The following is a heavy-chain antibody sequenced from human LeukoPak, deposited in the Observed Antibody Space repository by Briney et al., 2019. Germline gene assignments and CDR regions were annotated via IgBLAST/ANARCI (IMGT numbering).Heavy chain of an antibody. Sequence: SETLSLTCAVYGGSFSGYYWSWIRQPPGKGLEWIGEINHSGSTNYNPSLKSRVTISVDTSKNQFPLKLSSVTAADTAVYYCARGRVVVTATLQDYYYGMDVWGQGTTVTVSS. CDR2: INHSGST. V-gene: IGHV4-34*01. J-gene: IGHJ6*02. CDR3: ARGRVVVTATLQDYYYGMDV. D-gene: IGHD2-21*02. CDR1: GGSFSGYY.